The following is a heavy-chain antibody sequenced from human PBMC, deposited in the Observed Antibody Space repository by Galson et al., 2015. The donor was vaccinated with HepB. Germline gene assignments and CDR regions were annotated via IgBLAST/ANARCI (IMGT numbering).Heavy chain of an antibody. CDR1: GFTFSSYW. CDR3: ARGAILEWYPFDY. V-gene: IGHV3-7*01. D-gene: IGHD3-3*02. J-gene: IGHJ4*02. CDR2: IKQDGSEK. Sequence: LRLSCAASGFTFSSYWMSWVRQAPGEGLEWVANIKQDGSEKYYVDSVKGRFTISRDNAKNSLYLQMNSLRAEDTAVYYCARGAILEWYPFDYWGQGTLVTVSS.